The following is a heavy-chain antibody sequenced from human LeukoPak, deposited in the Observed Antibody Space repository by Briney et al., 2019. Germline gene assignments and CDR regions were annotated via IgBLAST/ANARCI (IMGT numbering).Heavy chain of an antibody. V-gene: IGHV5-51*01. CDR1: GYSFASSW. CDR2: IYPGDSDS. J-gene: IGHJ3*02. Sequence: GESLKISCKGSGYSFASSWIGWVRQMPGKGLDWMGIIYPGDSDSRYSASFQGQVTISADKSIRTAYLQWSSLKASDTAMYYCARVRSGDYSEDAFDIWGQGTMVTVSS. CDR3: ARVRSGDYSEDAFDI. D-gene: IGHD1-26*01.